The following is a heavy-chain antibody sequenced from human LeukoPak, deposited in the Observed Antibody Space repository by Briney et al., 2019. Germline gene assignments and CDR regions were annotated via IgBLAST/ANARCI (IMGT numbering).Heavy chain of an antibody. V-gene: IGHV3-21*01. Sequence: GGSLRLSCAASGFTFSSYGMHWVRQAPGKGLEWVSSISSSSSYIYYADSVKGRFTISRDNAKNSLYLQMNSLRAEDTAVYYCARAPGSGSYFDYMDVWGKGTTVTVSS. D-gene: IGHD3-10*01. J-gene: IGHJ6*03. CDR2: ISSSSSYI. CDR1: GFTFSSYG. CDR3: ARAPGSGSYFDYMDV.